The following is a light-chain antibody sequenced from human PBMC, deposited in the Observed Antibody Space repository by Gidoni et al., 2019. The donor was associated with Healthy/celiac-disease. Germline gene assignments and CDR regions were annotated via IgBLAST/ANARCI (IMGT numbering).Light chain of an antibody. CDR3: QQRSNWPPSLT. V-gene: IGKV3-11*01. J-gene: IGKJ4*01. Sequence: EIVLTQSPATLSLSPGERATISCRASQSVSSYLAWYQQKPGQAPRLLIYDASNRATGIPARFSGSGSGTDFTLTISSLEPEDFAVYYCQQRSNWPPSLTFGGGTKVEI. CDR1: QSVSSY. CDR2: DAS.